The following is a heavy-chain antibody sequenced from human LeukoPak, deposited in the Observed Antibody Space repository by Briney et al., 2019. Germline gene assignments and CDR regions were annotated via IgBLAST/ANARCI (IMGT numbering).Heavy chain of an antibody. CDR2: ISSNGGST. D-gene: IGHD5-12*01. V-gene: IGHV3-64D*09. CDR3: GSGRDSGYDVQTPFDY. J-gene: IGHJ4*02. Sequence: GGSPRLSCSASGFTFSSYAMHWVRQAPGKGLEYVSAISSNGGSTYYADSVKGRFTISRDNSKNTLYLQMSSLRAEDTAVYYCGSGRDSGYDVQTPFDYWGQGTLVTVSS. CDR1: GFTFSSYA.